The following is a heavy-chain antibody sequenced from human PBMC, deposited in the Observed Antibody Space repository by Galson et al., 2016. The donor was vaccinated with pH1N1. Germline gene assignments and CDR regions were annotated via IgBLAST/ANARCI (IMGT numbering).Heavy chain of an antibody. CDR1: GYTFSTYN. Sequence: SVKVSCKESGYTFSTYNMHWVRQAPGQGLEWMGKINPSGNTTSYPQKFQGRVTMTRDTSPNTVYMKLSSLRSEDAAIYDCARDFYSGYAGGRLDYWGQGTLVTVSS. D-gene: IGHD5-12*01. J-gene: IGHJ4*02. V-gene: IGHV1-46*03. CDR3: ARDFYSGYAGGRLDY. CDR2: INPSGNTT.